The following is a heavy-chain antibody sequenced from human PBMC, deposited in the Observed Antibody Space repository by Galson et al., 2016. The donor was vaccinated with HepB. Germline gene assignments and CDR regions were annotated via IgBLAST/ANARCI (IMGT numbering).Heavy chain of an antibody. Sequence: QSGAEVKKPGESLKISCEGSGYIFTTYWIGWVRQMPGKGLEWMGIIHPGDSDTRYSPSFQGQVTISADKSISTAYLQWSSLKASDTAFYYCARRGGSYYRYYYYGMDFWGQGTTVTVSS. V-gene: IGHV5-51*01. CDR1: GYIFTTYW. J-gene: IGHJ6*02. CDR2: IHPGDSDT. D-gene: IGHD3-10*01. CDR3: ARRGGSYYRYYYYGMDF.